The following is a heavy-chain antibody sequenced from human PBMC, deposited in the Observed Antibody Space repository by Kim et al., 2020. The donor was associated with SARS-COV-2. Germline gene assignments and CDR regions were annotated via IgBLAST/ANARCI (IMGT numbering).Heavy chain of an antibody. CDR3: ARGLTEDQYYYYGMDV. J-gene: IGHJ6*02. V-gene: IGHV3-30*04. CDR2: ISYDGSNK. CDR1: GFTFSSYA. D-gene: IGHD2-2*01. Sequence: GGSLRLSCAASGFTFSSYAMHWVRQAPGKGLEWVAVISYDGSNKYYADSVKGRFTISRDNSKNTLYLQMNSLRAEDTAVYYCARGLTEDQYYYYGMDVWGQGTTVTVSS.